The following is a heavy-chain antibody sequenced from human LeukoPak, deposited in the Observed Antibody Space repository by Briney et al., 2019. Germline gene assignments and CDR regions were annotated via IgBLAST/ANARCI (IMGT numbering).Heavy chain of an antibody. CDR1: GGSISSYY. V-gene: IGHV4-59*01. CDR2: IYYSGST. D-gene: IGHD3-22*01. J-gene: IGHJ4*02. CDR3: ARSSGYSFYFDY. Sequence: SETLSLTCTVSGGSISSYYWSWIRQPPGKGLEWIGYIYYSGSTNYNPSLKSRVTISVDTSKNQFSLKLSSVTAADTAVYYCARSSGYSFYFDYWGQGTLVTVSS.